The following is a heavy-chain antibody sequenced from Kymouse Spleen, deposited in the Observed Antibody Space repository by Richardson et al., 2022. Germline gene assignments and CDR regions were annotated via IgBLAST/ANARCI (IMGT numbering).Heavy chain of an antibody. J-gene: IGHJ6*02. D-gene: IGHD4-11,IGHD2-2*02,IGHD4-11*01. V-gene: IGHV3-30*18. CDR3: AKDNSTHYYGMDV. CDR1: GFTFSSYG. Sequence: QVQLVESGGGVVQPGRSLRLSCAASGFTFSSYGMHWVRQAPGKGLEWVAVISYDGSNKYYADSVKGRFTISRDNSKNTLYLQMNSLRAEDTAVYYCAKDNSTHYYGMDVWGQGTTVTVSS. CDR2: ISYDGSNK.